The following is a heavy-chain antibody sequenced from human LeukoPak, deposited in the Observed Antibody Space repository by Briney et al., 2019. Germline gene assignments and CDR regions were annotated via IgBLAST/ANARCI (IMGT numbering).Heavy chain of an antibody. CDR3: ARDALTGYYNFLDYFDY. J-gene: IGHJ4*02. Sequence: GASVKVSCKASGYTFTSYGISWVRQAPGQGLEWMGWISAYNGNTNYAQKLQGRVTMTTDTSTSTAYMELRSLRSDDTAVYYCARDALTGYYNFLDYFDYWGQGTLVTVSS. D-gene: IGHD3-9*01. CDR2: ISAYNGNT. CDR1: GYTFTSYG. V-gene: IGHV1-18*01.